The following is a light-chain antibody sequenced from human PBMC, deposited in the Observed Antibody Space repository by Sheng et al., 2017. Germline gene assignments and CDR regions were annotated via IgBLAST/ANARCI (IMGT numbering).Light chain of an antibody. CDR2: ANT. CDR1: SSNIGAGYD. V-gene: IGLV1-40*01. CDR3: QSYDGSLSGVV. J-gene: IGLJ2*01. Sequence: QSVLTQPPSVSGAPGQRVTISCTGSSSNIGAGYDVHWYQQLPGTAPKLLIYANTNRPSGVPDRFSASKSGTSASLAITGLQAEDEADYYCQSYDGSLSGVVFGGGTKLTVL.